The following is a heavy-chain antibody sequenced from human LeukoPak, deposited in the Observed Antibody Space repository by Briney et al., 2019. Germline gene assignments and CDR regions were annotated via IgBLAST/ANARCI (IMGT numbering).Heavy chain of an antibody. J-gene: IGHJ4*02. CDR2: ISGSGDRT. D-gene: IGHD3-3*01. CDR1: GFTFNSYG. CDR3: TTERFLEWLLAH. V-gene: IGHV3-23*01. Sequence: GGSLRLSCAASGFTFNSYGMSWVRQAPGKGLEWVSAISGSGDRTYYADSVKGRFTISRDNAKNSLYLQMNSLKTEDTAVYYCTTERFLEWLLAHWGQGTLVTVSS.